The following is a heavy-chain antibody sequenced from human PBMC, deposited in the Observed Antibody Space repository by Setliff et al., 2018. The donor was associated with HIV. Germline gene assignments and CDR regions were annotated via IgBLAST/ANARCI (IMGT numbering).Heavy chain of an antibody. Sequence: PGGSLRLSCAASGLTFSTYSMNWVRQAPGKGLEWVSSISSSSTYIYYADSVKGRFTISRDNAKNSLYLQMNSLRAEDTAVYYCARAKTARFVVGAFDIWGQGTMVTVSS. CDR2: ISSSSTYI. CDR3: ARAKTARFVVGAFDI. CDR1: GLTFSTYS. V-gene: IGHV3-21*01. J-gene: IGHJ3*02. D-gene: IGHD6-6*01.